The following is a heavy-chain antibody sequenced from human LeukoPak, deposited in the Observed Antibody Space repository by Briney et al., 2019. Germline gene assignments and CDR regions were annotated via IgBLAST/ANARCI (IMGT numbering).Heavy chain of an antibody. CDR3: ARYSTSSGWFDP. Sequence: SETLSLTCTVSGGSISSSTYYWGWLRQPPGTGLEWIGSIYYSGSTYYNPSLKGRVTISVDTSKNQFSLKLSSVTAADTAVYYCARYSTSSGWFDPWGQGTLVTVSS. CDR1: GGSISSSTYY. D-gene: IGHD6-6*01. J-gene: IGHJ5*02. CDR2: IYYSGST. V-gene: IGHV4-39*01.